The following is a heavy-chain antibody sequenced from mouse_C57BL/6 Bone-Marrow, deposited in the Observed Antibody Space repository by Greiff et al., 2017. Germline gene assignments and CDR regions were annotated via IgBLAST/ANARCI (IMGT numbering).Heavy chain of an antibody. D-gene: IGHD1-1*01. CDR3: AREDYYGSSSAWFAY. CDR2: IDPSDSYT. V-gene: IGHV1-50*01. Sequence: QVQLQQPGAELVKPGASVKLSCKASGYTFTSYWMQWVKQRPGQGLEWIGEIDPSDSYTNYHQKFKGKATLTVDTSSSTAYMQLSSLTSEDSAVYYCAREDYYGSSSAWFAYWGQGTLVTVSA. CDR1: GYTFTSYW. J-gene: IGHJ3*01.